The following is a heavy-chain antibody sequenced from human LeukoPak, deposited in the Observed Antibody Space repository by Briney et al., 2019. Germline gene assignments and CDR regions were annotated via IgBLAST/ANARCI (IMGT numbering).Heavy chain of an antibody. CDR3: AVGSTSYYFDY. D-gene: IGHD2-2*01. Sequence: SVTLSFTCTVSGLTITNCGTCYWTWIRQPAGKGPEWIERIYSSASTNYNPSLASRVTISVDASKFSLRLSSVTAADTARYYCAVGSTSYYFDYWGQGILVTVSS. CDR2: IYSSAST. CDR1: GLTITNCGTCY. V-gene: IGHV4-61*02. J-gene: IGHJ4*02.